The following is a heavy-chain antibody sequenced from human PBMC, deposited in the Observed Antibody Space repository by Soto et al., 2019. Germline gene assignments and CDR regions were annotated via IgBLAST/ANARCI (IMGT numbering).Heavy chain of an antibody. Sequence: HPGGSLRLSCAASGFTFSSYAMSWVRQAPGKGLEWVSAISGSGGSTYYADSVKGRFTISRGNSKNTLYLQMNSLRAEDTAVYYCAKVPVPWFGELLPLLVWGQGTLVTVSS. CDR1: GFTFSSYA. J-gene: IGHJ4*02. V-gene: IGHV3-23*01. CDR2: ISGSGGST. CDR3: AKVPVPWFGELLPLLV. D-gene: IGHD3-10*01.